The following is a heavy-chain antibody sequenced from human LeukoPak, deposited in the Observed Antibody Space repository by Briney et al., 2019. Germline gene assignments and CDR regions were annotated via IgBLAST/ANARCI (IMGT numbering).Heavy chain of an antibody. Sequence: PSETLSLTCTVPGVSISSYYWSWIRQPAGKGLEWIGRIYTSGSTNYNPSLKSRVTMSVDTSKNQFSLKLSSVTAADTAVYYCARATTRGIAAAGTSPHYYYYYMDVWGKGTTVTVSS. CDR1: GVSISSYY. CDR3: ARATTRGIAAAGTSPHYYYYYMDV. D-gene: IGHD6-13*01. V-gene: IGHV4-4*07. CDR2: IYTSGST. J-gene: IGHJ6*03.